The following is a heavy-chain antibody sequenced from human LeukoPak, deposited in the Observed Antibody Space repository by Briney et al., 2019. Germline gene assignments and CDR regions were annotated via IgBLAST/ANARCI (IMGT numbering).Heavy chain of an antibody. J-gene: IGHJ6*03. CDR3: ARDRGAGALLYQLLYRPMSGPYYSYYMDF. CDR2: IKQDGSEK. Sequence: GGSLRLSCAASGFSISDFWMTWVRQAPGKGLEWVANIKQDGSEKYYVDSVKGRFTISRDNAKNSLYLQMNSLRAEDTAVYYCARDRGAGALLYQLLYRPMSGPYYSYYMDFWGKGTTVTVSS. CDR1: GFSISDFW. V-gene: IGHV3-7*01. D-gene: IGHD2-2*02.